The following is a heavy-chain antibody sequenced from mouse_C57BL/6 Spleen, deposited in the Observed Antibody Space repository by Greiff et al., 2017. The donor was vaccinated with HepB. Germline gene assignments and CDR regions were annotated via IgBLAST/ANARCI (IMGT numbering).Heavy chain of an antibody. CDR1: GYTFTEYT. D-gene: IGHD2-4*01. CDR3: ARHEENYDYPHWYFDV. Sequence: VKLQQSGAELVKPGASVKLSCKASGYTFTEYTIHWVKQRSGQGLEWIGWFYPGSGSIKYNEKFKDKATLTADKSSSTVYMELSRLTSEDSAVYFCARHEENYDYPHWYFDVWGTGTTVTVSS. J-gene: IGHJ1*03. V-gene: IGHV1-62-2*01. CDR2: FYPGSGSI.